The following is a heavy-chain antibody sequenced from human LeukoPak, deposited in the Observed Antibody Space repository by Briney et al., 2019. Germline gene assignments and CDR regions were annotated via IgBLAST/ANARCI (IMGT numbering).Heavy chain of an antibody. CDR1: GYTFTSYG. CDR3: ARDTYYYDSSGYYYDIDGYYYGMDV. V-gene: IGHV1-18*01. J-gene: IGHJ6*02. CDR2: ISAYNGNT. D-gene: IGHD3-22*01. Sequence: ASVKVSCKASGYTFTSYGISWVRQAPGQGLEWMGWISAYNGNTNYAQKLQGRVTMTTDTSTSTAYMELRSLRSDDTAVYYCARDTYYYDSSGYYYDIDGYYYGMDVWGQGATVTVSS.